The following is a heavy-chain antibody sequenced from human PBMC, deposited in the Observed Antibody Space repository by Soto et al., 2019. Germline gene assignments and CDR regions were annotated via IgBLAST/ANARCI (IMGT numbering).Heavy chain of an antibody. J-gene: IGHJ4*02. D-gene: IGHD2-8*01. CDR2: ITGYNGNT. CDR1: GSSFSNYG. V-gene: IGHV1-18*01. CDR3: ARIVSCTNGVCRHDY. Sequence: ASVKVSCKASGSSFSNYGVSWVRQAPGQGLEWMGWITGYNGNTNYAQRLQGRVTMTTDTSTNTAYMELRSLRSDDTAMYYCARIVSCTNGVCRHDYWGQGTLVTVSS.